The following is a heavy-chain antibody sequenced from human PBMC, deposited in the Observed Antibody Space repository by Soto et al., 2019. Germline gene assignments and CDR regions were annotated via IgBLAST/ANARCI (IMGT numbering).Heavy chain of an antibody. V-gene: IGHV4-59*01. CDR3: ASASVAGRFDY. D-gene: IGHD6-19*01. J-gene: IGHJ4*02. CDR2: IYYSGST. CDR1: GGSISSYY. Sequence: SETLSLTCTVSGGSISSYYWSWIRQPPGKGLEWIGYIYYSGSTSYNPSLKSRVTISVDTSKNQFSLKLSSVTAADTAVYYCASASVAGRFDYWGQGTLVTVSS.